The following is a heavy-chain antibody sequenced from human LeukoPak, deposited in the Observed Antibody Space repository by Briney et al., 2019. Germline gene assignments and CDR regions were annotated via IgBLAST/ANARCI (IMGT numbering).Heavy chain of an antibody. V-gene: IGHV3-48*04. Sequence: GGSLRLSCAASGFTFSSYAMSWVRQAPGKGLEWVSYISSSSSTIYYADSVKGRFTISRDNAKNSLYLQMNSLRAEDTAVYYCARESWYDAFDIWGQGTMVTVSS. D-gene: IGHD6-13*01. CDR3: ARESWYDAFDI. J-gene: IGHJ3*02. CDR1: GFTFSSYA. CDR2: ISSSSSTI.